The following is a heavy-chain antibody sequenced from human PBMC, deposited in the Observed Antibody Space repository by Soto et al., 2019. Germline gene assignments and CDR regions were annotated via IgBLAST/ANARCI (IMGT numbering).Heavy chain of an antibody. J-gene: IGHJ4*02. CDR1: GFTFSSYS. CDR3: ARDYGRIAVAGLDY. CDR2: ISSSSYI. D-gene: IGHD6-19*01. Sequence: GGCLRLSCAACGFTFSSYSMNWVRQAPGKGMEWVSSISSSSYIYYADSVKGRFTISRDNAKNSLYLQMNSLRAEDTAVYYCARDYGRIAVAGLDYWGQVTLVTVSS. V-gene: IGHV3-21*01.